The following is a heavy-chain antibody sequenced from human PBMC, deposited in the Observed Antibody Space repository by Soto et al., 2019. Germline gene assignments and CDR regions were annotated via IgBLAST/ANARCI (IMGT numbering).Heavy chain of an antibody. J-gene: IGHJ4*02. CDR2: VYYSGTT. D-gene: IGHD6-19*01. V-gene: IGHV4-59*08. CDR3: ARPSVAGAWGPFGY. Sequence: SETLSLTCTVSGGSISTYYWNWIRQPPGKGLEWIGHVYYSGTTNYNASLKSRVTISVDTSRNQFSPKLTSVTAADTAVYYCARPSVAGAWGPFGYWGQGTLVTVSS. CDR1: GGSISTYY.